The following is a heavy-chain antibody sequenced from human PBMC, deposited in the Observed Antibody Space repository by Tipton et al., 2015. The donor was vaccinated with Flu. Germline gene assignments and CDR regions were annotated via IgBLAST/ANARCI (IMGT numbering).Heavy chain of an antibody. Sequence: TLSLTCTVSGDSIRSSDYYWGWVRQPPGKGLQWIGNIFHSGDAYRNPSLKSRVTISVDTSKTQFSLKLTSVTAADTAVYYCARRDYSNYVSEPKNWFDSWGQGALVTVSS. CDR3: ARRDYSNYVSEPKNWFDS. CDR2: IFHSGDA. D-gene: IGHD4-11*01. CDR1: GDSIRSSDYY. J-gene: IGHJ5*01. V-gene: IGHV4-38-2*02.